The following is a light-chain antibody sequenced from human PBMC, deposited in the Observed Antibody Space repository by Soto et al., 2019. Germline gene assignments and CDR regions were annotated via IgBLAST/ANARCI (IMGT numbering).Light chain of an antibody. V-gene: IGLV2-8*01. CDR1: SSDVGAYKY. Sequence: QPVLTQPPSASGSPGQSVTISCTGTSSDVGAYKYVSWYRQYPGKAPKLMIYEVTKRPSGVPDRFSGSKSGNTASLTVSGLQAEDEADYYCTSYVGNDIWVFGGGTKLTVL. J-gene: IGLJ3*02. CDR2: EVT. CDR3: TSYVGNDIWV.